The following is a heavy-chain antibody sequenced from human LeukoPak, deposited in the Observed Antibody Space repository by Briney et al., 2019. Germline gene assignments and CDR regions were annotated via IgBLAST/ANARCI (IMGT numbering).Heavy chain of an antibody. Sequence: GGSLRLSCAASGFTFSSYAMSWVRQAPGKGLEWVSAISGSGGSTYYADSVKGRFTISRDNSKNTPYLQMNSLRAEDTAVYYCAKGREYYDSSGYPLNWFDPWGQGTLVTVSS. CDR3: AKGREYYDSSGYPLNWFDP. J-gene: IGHJ5*02. CDR1: GFTFSSYA. CDR2: ISGSGGST. D-gene: IGHD3-22*01. V-gene: IGHV3-23*01.